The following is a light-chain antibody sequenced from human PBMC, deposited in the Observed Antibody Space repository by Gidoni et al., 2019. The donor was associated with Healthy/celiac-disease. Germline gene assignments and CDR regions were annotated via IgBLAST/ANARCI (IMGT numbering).Light chain of an antibody. Sequence: QSVLTQPPSASGTPGQRVTISCSGSSSNIGSNYVYWYQQLPGTAPKLLIYRNKQRPSGVHDRFSGSKYGTSASLGISGLRSEDEADYYCAAWDDSLSGWVFGGGTKLTVL. CDR2: RNK. V-gene: IGLV1-47*01. CDR3: AAWDDSLSGWV. CDR1: SSNIGSNY. J-gene: IGLJ3*02.